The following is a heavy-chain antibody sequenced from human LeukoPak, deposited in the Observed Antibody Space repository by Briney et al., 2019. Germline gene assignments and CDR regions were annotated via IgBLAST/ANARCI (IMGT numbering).Heavy chain of an antibody. CDR2: INPNSGGT. CDR1: GYTFTGYY. D-gene: IGHD4-17*01. CDR3: AASGGYTTVTKRVGWFDP. V-gene: IGHV1-2*02. Sequence: ASVKVSCKASGYTFTGYYMHWVRQAPGQGLEWMGWINPNSGGTNYAQKFQGRVTMTRDTSISTAYMELSRLRSDDTAVYYCAASGGYTTVTKRVGWFDPWGQGTLVTVSS. J-gene: IGHJ5*02.